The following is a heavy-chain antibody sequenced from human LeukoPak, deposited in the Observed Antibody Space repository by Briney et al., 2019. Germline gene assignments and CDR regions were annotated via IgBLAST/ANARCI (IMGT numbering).Heavy chain of an antibody. V-gene: IGHV4-39*07. Sequence: PSETLSLTCTASGGSIRSSSYYWGWIRQPPGKGLEWIGSIYYSGSTHYNPSLKSRVTISVDTSKNQFSLKLNSVTAADTAVYYCARDGRITMVRGVKTSSNGFDPWGQGTLVTVSS. D-gene: IGHD3-10*01. J-gene: IGHJ5*02. CDR1: GGSIRSSSYY. CDR2: IYYSGST. CDR3: ARDGRITMVRGVKTSSNGFDP.